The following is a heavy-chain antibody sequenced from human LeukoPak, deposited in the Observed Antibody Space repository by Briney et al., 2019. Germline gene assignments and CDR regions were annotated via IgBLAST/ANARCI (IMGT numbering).Heavy chain of an antibody. D-gene: IGHD3-9*01. CDR3: ATAVAMTGFDF. J-gene: IGHJ4*02. CDR2: IKKKTEGETT. Sequence: GGSLRLSCAASGFTFNNAWMTWVRQTPGKGLEWVGRIKKKTEGETTDYAAAVKGRFNISRDDSKNTVYLQMNSLKNEDTAVYYCATAVAMTGFDFWGQGTLVTVSS. V-gene: IGHV3-15*01. CDR1: GFTFNNAW.